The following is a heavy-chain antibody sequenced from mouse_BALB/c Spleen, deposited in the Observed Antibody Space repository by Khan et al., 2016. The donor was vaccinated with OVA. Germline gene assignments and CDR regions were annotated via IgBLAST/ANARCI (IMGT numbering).Heavy chain of an antibody. V-gene: IGHV1-4*01. CDR2: INPSNGYT. CDR3: LRDGADQRNNGWFAY. CDR1: GYTFTSYT. D-gene: IGHD1-1*01. J-gene: IGHJ3*01. Sequence: VQLQESGAELARPGASVKMSCKASGYTFTSYTIHWIKQRPGQGLEWIGYINPSNGYTNYNQKFKDKATLTTDKSSTTAYMQLSSLTSDASAVYNWLRDGADQRNNGWFAYWGQGTLVTVSA.